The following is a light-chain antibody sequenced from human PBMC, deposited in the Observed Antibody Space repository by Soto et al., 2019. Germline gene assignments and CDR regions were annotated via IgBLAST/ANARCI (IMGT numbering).Light chain of an antibody. J-gene: IGLJ1*01. V-gene: IGLV2-14*01. CDR1: GSDVGGYNY. Sequence: QSALTQPPSASGSPGQSVTISCTGTGSDVGGYNYVSWYQQHPGKAPKLMIYDVSNRPSGVSNRFSGSKSGNTASLTISGRQAEDEAAYYCSSYKGSSTLLEVFGTGTKLTVL. CDR3: SSYKGSSTLLEV. CDR2: DVS.